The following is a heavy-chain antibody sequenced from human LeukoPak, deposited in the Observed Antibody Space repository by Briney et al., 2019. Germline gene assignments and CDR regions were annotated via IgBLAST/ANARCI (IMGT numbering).Heavy chain of an antibody. CDR1: GFTFDDYA. Sequence: GRSLRLSCAASGFTFDDYAMHWVRQAPGKGLEWVSGISWNSGSIGYSDSVQGRFTISRDNAKNSLYLQMNSLRAEDTALYYCAKDITQPGFGAFDIWGQGTMVTVSS. CDR3: AKDITQPGFGAFDI. J-gene: IGHJ3*02. V-gene: IGHV3-9*01. CDR2: ISWNSGSI. D-gene: IGHD3-10*01.